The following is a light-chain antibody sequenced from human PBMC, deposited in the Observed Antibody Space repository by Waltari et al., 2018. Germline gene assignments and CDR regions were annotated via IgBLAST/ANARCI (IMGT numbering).Light chain of an antibody. J-gene: IGKJ4*01. V-gene: IGKV3-20*01. CDR2: GAS. CDR1: QSVSNNF. CDR3: QQYDSIVLT. Sequence: EIVLTQSPGTLSLSPGESATLSCRASQSVSNNFLNWYQQKPGQAPRLLIYGASSRATGIPDRFSGSGSGTDFTINISRLEPEDFAVYYCQQYDSIVLTFGGGTKVEI.